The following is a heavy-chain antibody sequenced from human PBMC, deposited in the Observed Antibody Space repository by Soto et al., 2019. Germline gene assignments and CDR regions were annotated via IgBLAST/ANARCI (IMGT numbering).Heavy chain of an antibody. Sequence: DVQLLESGGGSVQPGGSLRLSCAASGFTFPAYAMTWVRQAPGKGLDWVSGISARGATTYYADSVKGRFTISRDNSKRTLHLQMNTLRVEDTAVYYCVTNLIYGDYVSAGDFWGQGTLVTVSS. CDR1: GFTFPAYA. V-gene: IGHV3-23*01. CDR3: VTNLIYGDYVSAGDF. CDR2: ISARGATT. J-gene: IGHJ4*02. D-gene: IGHD4-17*01.